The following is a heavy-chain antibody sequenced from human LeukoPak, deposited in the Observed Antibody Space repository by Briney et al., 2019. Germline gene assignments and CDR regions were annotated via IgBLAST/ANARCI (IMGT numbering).Heavy chain of an antibody. Sequence: SETLSLTCAVYGGSFGGYYWSWIRQPPGEGVEWVGEINHSGSTNYNPSLKSRVTISVDTSKNQFSLKLSSVTAADTAVYYCARGTQLLRWGQGTLVTVSS. J-gene: IGHJ4*02. D-gene: IGHD5-18*01. CDR2: INHSGST. CDR3: ARGTQLLR. CDR1: GGSFGGYY. V-gene: IGHV4-34*01.